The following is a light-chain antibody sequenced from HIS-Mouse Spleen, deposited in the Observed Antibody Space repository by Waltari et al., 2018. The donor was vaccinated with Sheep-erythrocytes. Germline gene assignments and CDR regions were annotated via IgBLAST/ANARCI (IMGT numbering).Light chain of an antibody. J-gene: IGLJ3*02. CDR1: SSDVGSYHL. Sequence: QSALTHPASVSGSPGQSLTISCTGTSSDVGSYHLVSGYQQHPGKAPKLMIYEGSKRPSGVSNRFSGSKSGNTASLTISGLQAEDEADYYCCSYAGSSTPWVFGGGTKLTVL. CDR3: CSYAGSSTPWV. V-gene: IGLV2-23*01. CDR2: EGS.